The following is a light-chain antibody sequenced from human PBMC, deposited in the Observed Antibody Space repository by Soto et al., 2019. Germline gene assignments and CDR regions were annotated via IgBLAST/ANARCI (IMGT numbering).Light chain of an antibody. CDR1: QSVSSSY. V-gene: IGKV3-20*01. J-gene: IGKJ1*01. CDR2: GAS. Sequence: EIVLTQAPGTLSSSPGERTTLSCRASQSVSSSYLAWYQQKHGQAPRXXIYGASSRATGIPDRFSGSGSGTDLTITISRLEPEDVEVYDGQQYGSSPRTFGQGTKVDI. CDR3: QQYGSSPRT.